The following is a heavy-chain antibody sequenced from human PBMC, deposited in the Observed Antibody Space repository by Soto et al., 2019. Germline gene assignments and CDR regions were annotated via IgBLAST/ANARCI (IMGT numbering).Heavy chain of an antibody. CDR2: IYYSGSA. CDR3: ARRPKRGSYSWCFDY. D-gene: IGHD1-26*01. Sequence: QLQLQESGPGLVKPSETLSLTCTVSGSSITSNAYYWGWIRQPPGKGLEWLGYIYYSGSASYNPSLKSRVTMSVDTSKNQFSLKLSSVTAADTAVYYCARRPKRGSYSWCFDYWGQGTLVTVSS. CDR1: GSSITSNAYY. J-gene: IGHJ4*02. V-gene: IGHV4-39*01.